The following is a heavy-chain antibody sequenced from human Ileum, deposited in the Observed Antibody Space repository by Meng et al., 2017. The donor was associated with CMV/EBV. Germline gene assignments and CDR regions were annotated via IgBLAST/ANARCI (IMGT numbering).Heavy chain of an antibody. J-gene: IGHJ5*02. CDR2: NGPNSGDT. CDR1: GYIFTNYY. CDR3: GRGNRSFDP. D-gene: IGHD1-14*01. Sequence: VSCKAAGYIFTNYYIHWVRQAPGQGLEWLGRNGPNSGDTFYTQPFQGRVTMTRDTSINTAYLELDRLTSDDTAVYYCGRGNRSFDPWGQGTLVTVSS. V-gene: IGHV1-2*02.